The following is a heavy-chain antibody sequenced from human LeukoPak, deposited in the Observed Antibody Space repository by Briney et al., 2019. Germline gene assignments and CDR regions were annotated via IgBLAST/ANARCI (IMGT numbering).Heavy chain of an antibody. CDR1: GGSISSGAFY. D-gene: IGHD1-26*01. V-gene: IGHV4-31*03. Sequence: SETLSLTCTVSGGSISSGAFYWNWIRQHPGKGLEWIGEINHSGSTNYNPSLKSRVTISVDTSKNQFSLKLSSVTAADTAVYYCARRGGSYWSYYYYGMDVWGQGTTVTVSS. CDR3: ARRGGSYWSYYYYGMDV. J-gene: IGHJ6*02. CDR2: INHSGST.